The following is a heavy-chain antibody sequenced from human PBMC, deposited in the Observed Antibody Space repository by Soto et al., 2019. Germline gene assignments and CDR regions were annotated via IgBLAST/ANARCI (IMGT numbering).Heavy chain of an antibody. J-gene: IGHJ4*02. CDR1: GFTFTTYS. V-gene: IGHV3-48*02. D-gene: IGHD3-10*01. CDR2: INSSTSTT. Sequence: EVQLVESGGGLVQPEGSLRLSCAASGFTFTTYSMNWVRQAPGKGLEWVCYINSSTSTTNYEDSVKGRFTITRDNAKNSLYLQMNSLRDEDTAVYYCARDAGSWGYWGQGTLVTVSS. CDR3: ARDAGSWGY.